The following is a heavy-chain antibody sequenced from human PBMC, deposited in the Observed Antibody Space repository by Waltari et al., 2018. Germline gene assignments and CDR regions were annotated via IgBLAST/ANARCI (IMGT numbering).Heavy chain of an antibody. V-gene: IGHV4-38-2*01. CDR2: VYYSGST. J-gene: IGHJ5*02. D-gene: IGHD1-26*01. CDR1: GYPISNGYY. CDR3: ARVVGATSRNWFDP. Sequence: QVQLEESGPGLVKPSETLSLTFPASGYPISNGYYWGWIRQPPGKGLEWIGTVYYSGSTYYNPSLKSRVTISVDTSKNQFSLKLRSVTAADTAVYYCARVVGATSRNWFDPWGQGTLVTGSS.